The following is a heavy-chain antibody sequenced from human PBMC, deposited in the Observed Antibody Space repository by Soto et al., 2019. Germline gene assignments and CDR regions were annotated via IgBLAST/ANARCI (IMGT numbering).Heavy chain of an antibody. CDR1: GFTFSGYA. J-gene: IGHJ4*02. V-gene: IGHV3-23*01. CDR3: AKSDSTIDAVRGVIKKGFDY. CDR2: ISGSGGST. D-gene: IGHD3-10*01. Sequence: GGSLRLSCAASGFTFSGYAMSWVRQAPGKGLEWVSAISGSGGSTYYADSVKGRFTISRDNSKNTLYLQMNSLRAEDTAVYYCAKSDSTIDAVRGVIKKGFDYWGQGTLVTVSS.